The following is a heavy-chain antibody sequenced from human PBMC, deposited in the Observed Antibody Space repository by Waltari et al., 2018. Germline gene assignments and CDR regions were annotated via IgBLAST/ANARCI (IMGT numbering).Heavy chain of an antibody. Sequence: QVQLQQWGAGLLKPSETLSLTCAVYGGSFSGYYWSWIRQPPGKGLEWIGEINHSGSTNYNPSLKSRVTISVDTSKNQFSLKLSSVTAADTAVYYCARGGNTYYDYIWGSYRIYYFDYWGQGTLVTVSS. V-gene: IGHV4-34*01. CDR1: GGSFSGYY. J-gene: IGHJ4*02. CDR2: INHSGST. CDR3: ARGGNTYYDYIWGSYRIYYFDY. D-gene: IGHD3-16*02.